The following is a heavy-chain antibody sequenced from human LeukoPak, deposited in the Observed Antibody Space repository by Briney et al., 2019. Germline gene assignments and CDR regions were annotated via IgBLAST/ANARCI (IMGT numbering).Heavy chain of an antibody. Sequence: GGSLRLSCAASGFTFSSYSMNWVRQAPGKGLEWVSYISSSSSTIYYADSVKGRFTISRDNAKNSLYLQMNSLRAEDTAVYYCVPVGGGYYYRYFDYWGQGTLVTVSS. CDR1: GFTFSSYS. CDR2: ISSSSSTI. D-gene: IGHD3-22*01. CDR3: VPVGGGYYYRYFDY. J-gene: IGHJ4*02. V-gene: IGHV3-48*01.